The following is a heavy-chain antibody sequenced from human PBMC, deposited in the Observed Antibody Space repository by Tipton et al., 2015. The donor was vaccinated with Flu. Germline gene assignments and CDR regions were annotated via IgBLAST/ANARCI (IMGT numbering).Heavy chain of an antibody. J-gene: IGHJ6*03. CDR1: GGSVSSGSYY. Sequence: TLSLTCTVSGGSVSSGSYYWSWIRQPPGKGLEWIGYIYYSGSTNYNPSLKSRVTISVDTSKNQFSLKLSSVTAADTAVYYCARHGLSYYYMDVWGKGTTVTVSS. CDR3: ARHGLSYYYMDV. D-gene: IGHD2/OR15-2a*01. CDR2: IYYSGST. V-gene: IGHV4-61*01.